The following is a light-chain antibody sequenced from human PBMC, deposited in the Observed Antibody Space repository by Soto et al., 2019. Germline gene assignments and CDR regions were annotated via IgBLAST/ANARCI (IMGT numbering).Light chain of an antibody. J-gene: IGLJ2*01. CDR3: AAWDDSLSGMV. V-gene: IGLV1-44*01. CDR2: SNN. CDR1: SSNIGSNT. Sequence: QSVLTQPPSASGTPGQRVTISCSGSSSNIGSNTVNWYQQLTGTAPKLLIYSNNQRPSVVPDRFSGSKSGTSASLAISGLQSEDEADYYCAAWDDSLSGMVFGGGTKLTVL.